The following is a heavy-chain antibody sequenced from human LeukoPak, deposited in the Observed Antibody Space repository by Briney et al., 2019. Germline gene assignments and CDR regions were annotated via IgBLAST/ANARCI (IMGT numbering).Heavy chain of an antibody. J-gene: IGHJ6*04. CDR1: GFTFSSSW. Sequence: GGSLRLSCAASGFTFSSSWMHWVRQTPGKGLVWVSRITRDGSSTTYADSVKGRFTTSRDNAKNTLYLQMDSLRDDDTAVYYCARDPGYESWSPFWGGMDVWGNGTTVIVSS. CDR2: ITRDGSST. D-gene: IGHD3-16*01. CDR3: ARDPGYESWSPFWGGMDV. V-gene: IGHV3-74*01.